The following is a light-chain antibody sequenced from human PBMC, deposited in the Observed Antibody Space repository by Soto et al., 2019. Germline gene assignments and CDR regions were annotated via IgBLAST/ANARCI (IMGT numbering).Light chain of an antibody. J-gene: IGKJ5*01. CDR1: QGISSA. V-gene: IGKV1-13*02. CDR3: QQFNSYLPIT. CDR2: DAS. Sequence: AIQLTQSPSSLSASVGDRVTITCRASQGISSALAWYQQKPGKAPKLLIYDASSLESGVPSRFSGSGSGTDFTLTISSLQPEDLATYCCQQFNSYLPITFGQGTRLEIK.